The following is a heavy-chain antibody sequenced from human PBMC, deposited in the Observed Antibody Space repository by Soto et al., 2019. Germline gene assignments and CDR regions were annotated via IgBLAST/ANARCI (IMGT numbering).Heavy chain of an antibody. Sequence: QITLKESGPTLVEPTQTLALTCAFSGFSLRNNGMGVGWIRQPSGKALEWLAFIYWDDDKRYSPALKTRLTIYKDTSKNLVILIMTNMDPADTATYYCAYRQEYRSSWDSGWFDPWGQGILVTVSS. CDR3: AYRQEYRSSWDSGWFDP. CDR2: IYWDDDK. J-gene: IGHJ5*02. CDR1: GFSLRNNGMG. V-gene: IGHV2-5*02. D-gene: IGHD6-13*01.